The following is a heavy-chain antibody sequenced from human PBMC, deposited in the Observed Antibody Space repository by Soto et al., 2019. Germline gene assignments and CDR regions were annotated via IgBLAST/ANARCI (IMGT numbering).Heavy chain of an antibody. J-gene: IGHJ6*02. V-gene: IGHV3-15*07. Sequence: GGSLRLSCAASGFTFSNAWMNWVRQAPGKGLEWVGRIKSKTDGGTTDYAAPVKGRFTISRDDSKNTLYLQMNSLKTEDTAVYYCSRTAGYYYYYGMDVWGQGTTVTVSS. CDR1: GFTFSNAW. CDR3: SRTAGYYYYYGMDV. CDR2: IKSKTDGGTT. D-gene: IGHD6-25*01.